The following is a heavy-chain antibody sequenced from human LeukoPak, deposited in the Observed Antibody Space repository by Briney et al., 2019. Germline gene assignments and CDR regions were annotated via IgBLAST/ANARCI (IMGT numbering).Heavy chain of an antibody. CDR2: INPSGGST. D-gene: IGHD1-26*01. Sequence: GASVKVSCKASGYTFTSYYMHWVRQAPGQGLEWMGIINPSGGSTSYAQKFQGRVTMTRDTSTSTVYMELRSLRSDDTAVYYCARTSGSYFGFDYWGQGTLVTVSS. V-gene: IGHV1-46*01. CDR3: ARTSGSYFGFDY. J-gene: IGHJ4*02. CDR1: GYTFTSYY.